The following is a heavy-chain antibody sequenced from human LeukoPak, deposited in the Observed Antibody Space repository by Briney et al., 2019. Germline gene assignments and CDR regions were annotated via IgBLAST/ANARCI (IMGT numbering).Heavy chain of an antibody. J-gene: IGHJ5*02. Sequence: HSGGSLRLSCAASGFTFSTYWMAWVRQAPGKGLEWVANIKQDGSQKNYVDSVKGRFTISRDSAKNSLYLQMNSLRAEDTAVYYCAREYSSPNWFDPWGQGTLVTVSS. D-gene: IGHD6-13*01. V-gene: IGHV3-7*05. CDR2: IKQDGSQK. CDR1: GFTFSTYW. CDR3: AREYSSPNWFDP.